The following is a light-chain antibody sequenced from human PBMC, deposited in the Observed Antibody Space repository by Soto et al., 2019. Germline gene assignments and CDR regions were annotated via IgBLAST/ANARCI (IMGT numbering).Light chain of an antibody. J-gene: IGKJ4*01. CDR3: QQSDTLPIT. Sequence: EIQMTHSTSTLSSAVGDRDTITCRASQSISSWLAWYQQKPGKAPKLLMYSASILHTGVSSRFTGGGSGTEFTLTINCLQPEDFATYYCQQSDTLPITFGGGTKVDIK. CDR2: SAS. CDR1: QSISSW. V-gene: IGKV1-5*01.